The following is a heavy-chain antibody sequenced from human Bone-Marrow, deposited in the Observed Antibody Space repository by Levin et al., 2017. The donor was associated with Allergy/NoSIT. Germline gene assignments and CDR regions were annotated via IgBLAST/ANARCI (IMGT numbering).Heavy chain of an antibody. D-gene: IGHD3-16*01. V-gene: IGHV3-23*01. CDR2: ITGSGGST. Sequence: GGSLRLSCAASGFTFSSYVMSWVRQAPGKGLEWVSLITGSGGSTYYIDSVEGRFTISRDNPKNTLFLQMNNLRAEDSAIYYCAKDKFSTIGDAFDIWGQGTMVTVSS. CDR3: AKDKFSTIGDAFDI. J-gene: IGHJ3*02. CDR1: GFTFSSYV.